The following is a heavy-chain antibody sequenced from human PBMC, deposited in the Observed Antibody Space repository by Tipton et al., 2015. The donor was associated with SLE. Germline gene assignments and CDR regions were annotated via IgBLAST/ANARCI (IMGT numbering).Heavy chain of an antibody. V-gene: IGHV4-38-2*02. CDR2: IYRSGTA. J-gene: IGHJ6*02. CDR3: ARDLGIALYGMDA. Sequence: LRLSCSVSGNSIYNGFYWGWIRQSPGKGLEWIGSIYRSGTAYYNPSLKSRVTMSVDTSKNQVSLNLTSLTAADAAVYYCARDLGIALYGMDAWGQGTTVTVSS. D-gene: IGHD6-13*01. CDR1: GNSIYNGFY.